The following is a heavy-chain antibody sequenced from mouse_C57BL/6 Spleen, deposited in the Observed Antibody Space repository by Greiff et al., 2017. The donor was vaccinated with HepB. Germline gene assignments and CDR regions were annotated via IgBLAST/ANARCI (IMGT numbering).Heavy chain of an antibody. J-gene: IGHJ4*01. Sequence: EVQLQQSGPELVKPGASVKISCKASGYSFTDYNMNWVKQSHGKSLEWIGVINPKYGTNRYNQKYKGKDTLTVDQSASTAYMQLNSLTSEYSAVYYCASPNYEYDEGYAMDYWGQGTSVTVSS. V-gene: IGHV1-39*01. CDR2: INPKYGTN. CDR3: ASPNYEYDEGYAMDY. CDR1: GYSFTDYN. D-gene: IGHD2-4*01.